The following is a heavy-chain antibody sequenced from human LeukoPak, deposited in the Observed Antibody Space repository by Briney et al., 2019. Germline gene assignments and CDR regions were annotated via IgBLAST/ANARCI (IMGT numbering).Heavy chain of an antibody. D-gene: IGHD3-10*01. Sequence: SETLPLTCTVSGGSISSYYWSWIRQPPGKGLEWIGYIFYSGSTNYNPSLKSRVTMSVDTSKNQFSLRLSSVTAADTAVYYCARGKVRGVRYDYWGQGTLVTVSS. J-gene: IGHJ4*02. CDR3: ARGKVRGVRYDY. CDR1: GGSISSYY. V-gene: IGHV4-59*01. CDR2: IFYSGST.